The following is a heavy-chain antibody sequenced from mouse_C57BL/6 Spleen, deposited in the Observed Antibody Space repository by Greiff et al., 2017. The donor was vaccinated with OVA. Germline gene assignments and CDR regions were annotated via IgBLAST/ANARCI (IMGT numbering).Heavy chain of an antibody. D-gene: IGHD1-1*01. J-gene: IGHJ1*03. CDR1: GFTFSSYA. Sequence: EVKLEESGGGLVKPGGSLKLSCAASGFTFSSYAMSWVRQTPEKRLEWVATISDGGSYTYYPDNVKGRFTISRDNAKNNLYLQMSHLKSEDTAMYYCAREAVVAPYFDVWGTGTTVTVSS. CDR2: ISDGGSYT. V-gene: IGHV5-4*01. CDR3: AREAVVAPYFDV.